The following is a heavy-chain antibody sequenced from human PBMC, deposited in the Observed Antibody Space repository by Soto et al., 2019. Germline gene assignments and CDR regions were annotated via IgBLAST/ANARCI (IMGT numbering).Heavy chain of an antibody. CDR3: ARRSMLEWSAGFDL. CDR2: IYPSGGPS. Sequence: QVQLVQSGAEVKKPGASVRVSCKASGYTFTHYYVHWVRQAPGQGLEWMGMIYPSGGPSTYAQKLXGXVSXTTDTSTSTVYMELSSLRSEDTAVYYCARRSMLEWSAGFDLWGQGTLVSVSS. CDR1: GYTFTHYY. D-gene: IGHD3-3*01. J-gene: IGHJ3*01. V-gene: IGHV1-46*04.